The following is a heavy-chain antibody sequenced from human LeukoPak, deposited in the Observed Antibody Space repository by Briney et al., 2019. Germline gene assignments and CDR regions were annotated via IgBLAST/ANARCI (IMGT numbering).Heavy chain of an antibody. D-gene: IGHD1-26*01. J-gene: IGHJ4*02. CDR3: ARDEPVGATTG. V-gene: IGHV3-21*01. CDR2: ISSSSSYI. CDR1: GFTFSSYS. Sequence: GGSLGLSCAASGFTFSSYSMNWVRQAPGKGLEWVSSISSSSSYIYYADSVKGRFAISRDNVKNSLYLQMNSLRAEDTAVYYCARDEPVGATTGWGQGTLVTVSS.